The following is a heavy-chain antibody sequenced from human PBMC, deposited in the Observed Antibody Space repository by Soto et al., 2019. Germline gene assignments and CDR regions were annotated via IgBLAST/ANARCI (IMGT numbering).Heavy chain of an antibody. J-gene: IGHJ4*02. V-gene: IGHV6-1*01. CDR2: TSYRSKWYN. CDR3: TSSYRSGFGFDY. D-gene: IGHD3-22*01. CDR1: GDSVSSNSAA. Sequence: QVPLQQSGPGLVKPSQTLSLTCDISGDSVSSNSAAWNWIRQSPSRCLDWLGRTSYRSKWYNDYAVSMKRSITLNPDTANSQFSLQLTSGTPEDTSLYYCTSSYRSGFGFDYCGQVTLVTVSS.